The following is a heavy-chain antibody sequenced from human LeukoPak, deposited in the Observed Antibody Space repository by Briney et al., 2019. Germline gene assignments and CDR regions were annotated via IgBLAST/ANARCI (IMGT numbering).Heavy chain of an antibody. D-gene: IGHD1-26*01. V-gene: IGHV4-34*01. CDR3: ARLIYSGSSSPGFSFDY. CDR2: INHSGST. CDR1: GGSFSGYY. Sequence: SETLSLTCAVYGGSFSGYYWSWIRQPPGKGLEWIGEINHSGSTNYNPSLKSRVTISVDTSKNQCSLKLSSVTAADTAVYYCARLIYSGSSSPGFSFDYWGQGTLVTVSS. J-gene: IGHJ4*02.